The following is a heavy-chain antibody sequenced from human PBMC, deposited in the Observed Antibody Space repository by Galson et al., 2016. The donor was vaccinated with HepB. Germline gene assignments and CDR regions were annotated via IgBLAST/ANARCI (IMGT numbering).Heavy chain of an antibody. CDR3: AREVEYPIYYGMGV. D-gene: IGHD2-2*01. J-gene: IGHJ6*04. Sequence: WNWIRQPPGKGLEWIGYIYYSGSTGYNPPLKSRVTISVDTSKNQFSLKLSSVTAADTAVYYCAREVEYPIYYGMGVWGKGTTVTVSS. V-gene: IGHV4-59*01. CDR2: IYYSGST.